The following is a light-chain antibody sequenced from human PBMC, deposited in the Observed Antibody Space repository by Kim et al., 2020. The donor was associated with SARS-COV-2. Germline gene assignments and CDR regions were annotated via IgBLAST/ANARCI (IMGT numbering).Light chain of an antibody. CDR2: GAS. CDR3: QQYGNSRFT. Sequence: EIVLTQSPGTLSLSPGKRATLSCRASQSVSSSYLAWYQQKPGQAPRLLIYGASSRATGIPDRFSGSGSGTDFTLTISRLEPEDFAVYYCQQYGNSRFTFGPGTKVDIK. J-gene: IGKJ3*01. V-gene: IGKV3-20*01. CDR1: QSVSSSY.